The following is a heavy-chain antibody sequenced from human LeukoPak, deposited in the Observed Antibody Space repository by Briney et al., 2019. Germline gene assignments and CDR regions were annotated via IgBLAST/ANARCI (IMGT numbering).Heavy chain of an antibody. CDR2: INKDGSEI. CDR3: VRGFDGYYGFDI. CDR1: GFTLMTYW. D-gene: IGHD5-24*01. V-gene: IGHV3-7*05. Sequence: GGSLRLSCEASGFTLMTYWMNWVRQAPGKGVEWVANINKDGSEIYYVDSVRGRFTISRDNAKSSLSLPSVYLQMNSLRVEDTAVYYCVRGFDGYYGFDIWGQGTMVTVSS. J-gene: IGHJ3*02.